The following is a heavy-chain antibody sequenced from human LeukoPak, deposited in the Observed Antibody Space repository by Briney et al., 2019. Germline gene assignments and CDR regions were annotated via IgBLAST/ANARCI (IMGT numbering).Heavy chain of an antibody. CDR2: ISSSGSTI. V-gene: IGHV3-48*03. J-gene: IGHJ6*03. CDR1: GFTFSSYE. D-gene: IGHD4-23*01. Sequence: GGSLRLSCAASGFTFSSYEMNWVRQAPGKGLEWVSYISSSGSTIYYADSVKGRFTISRDNAKNSLYLQMNSLRAEDTAVYYCARDLTTVAPARGYYYYMDVWGKGTTVTISS. CDR3: ARDLTTVAPARGYYYYMDV.